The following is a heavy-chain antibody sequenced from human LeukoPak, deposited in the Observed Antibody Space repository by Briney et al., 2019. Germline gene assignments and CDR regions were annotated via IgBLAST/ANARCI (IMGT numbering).Heavy chain of an antibody. CDR3: AKDLYYYDSSGYY. Sequence: GGSLRLPCAASGFTFSSYGMHWVRQAPGKGLEWVAFIRYDGSNKYYADSVKGRFTISRDNSKNTLYLQMNSLRAEDTAVYYCAKDLYYYDSSGYYWGQGTLVTVSS. V-gene: IGHV3-30*02. D-gene: IGHD3-22*01. CDR2: IRYDGSNK. CDR1: GFTFSSYG. J-gene: IGHJ4*02.